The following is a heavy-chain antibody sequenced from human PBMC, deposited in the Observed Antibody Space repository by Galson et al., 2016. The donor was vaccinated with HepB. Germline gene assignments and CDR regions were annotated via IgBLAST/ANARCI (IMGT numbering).Heavy chain of an antibody. J-gene: IGHJ3*02. Sequence: SLRLSCAASGFTFSNFAMSWVRQAPGKGLEWVSHISSDGTSTQYADSVKGRFSISRDNAESSLYLQMNSLKTEDTGVYYCVTGHSSLDHGDYRGAFDIWGQGTTVTVSS. CDR1: GFTFSNFA. V-gene: IGHV3-11*03. CDR3: VTGHSSLDHGDYRGAFDI. D-gene: IGHD4-17*01. CDR2: ISSDGTST.